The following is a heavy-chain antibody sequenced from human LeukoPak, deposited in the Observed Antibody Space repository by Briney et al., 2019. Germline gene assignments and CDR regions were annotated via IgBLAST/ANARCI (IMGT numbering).Heavy chain of an antibody. D-gene: IGHD3-10*01. J-gene: IGHJ3*02. CDR3: AKQRPYYYGSGSYRAFDI. CDR1: GYSFTSDW. CDR2: MYPGDSDT. V-gene: IGHV5-51*01. Sequence: GESLEISCKGSGYSFTSDWIGWVRQMPGKGLEWMGIMYPGDSDTRYSPSFQGQVTISADKSISTAYLQWSSLKASDTAMYYCAKQRPYYYGSGSYRAFDIWGQGTMVTVSS.